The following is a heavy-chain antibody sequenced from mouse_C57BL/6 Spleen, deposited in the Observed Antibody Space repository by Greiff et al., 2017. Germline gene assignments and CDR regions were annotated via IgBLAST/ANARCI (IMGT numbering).Heavy chain of an antibody. CDR1: GYTFTSYW. D-gene: IGHD2-4*01. V-gene: IGHV1-53*01. CDR3: ASCGDYARAMAY. CDR2: INPGNGGT. Sequence: VKLVESGTELVKPGASVKLSCKASGYTFTSYWMHWVKQRPGQGLEWIGNINPGNGGTNYNEKFKSKATLTVDKSSSTAYMQLSSLTSEASAVYYCASCGDYARAMAYWGQGTSVTVSS. J-gene: IGHJ4*01.